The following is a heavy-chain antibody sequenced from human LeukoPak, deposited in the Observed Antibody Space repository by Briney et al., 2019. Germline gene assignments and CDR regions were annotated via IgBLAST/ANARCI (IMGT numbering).Heavy chain of an antibody. J-gene: IGHJ5*02. D-gene: IGHD6-19*01. CDR3: ARGPGIAVAGTQVYIRFDP. CDR1: GGTFSSYA. CDR2: IIPILGTA. V-gene: IGHV1-69*01. Sequence: ASVKVSCEASGGTFSSYAISWVRQAPGQGLEWMGGIIPILGTANYAQKFQGRVTITADESTSTAYMELSSLRSEGTAVYYCARGPGIAVAGTQVYIRFDPWGQGTLVTVSS.